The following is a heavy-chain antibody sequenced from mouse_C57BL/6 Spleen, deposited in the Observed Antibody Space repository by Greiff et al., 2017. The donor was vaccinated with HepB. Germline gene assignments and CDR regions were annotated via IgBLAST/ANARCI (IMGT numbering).Heavy chain of an antibody. V-gene: IGHV5-4*01. Sequence: EVMLVESGGGLVKPGGSLKLSCAASGFTFSSYAMSWVRQTPEKRLEWVATISDGGSYTYYPDNVKGRFTISRDNAKNNLYLQMSHLKSEDTAMYYCARDKDYDYDGSYWYFDVWGTGTTVTGSS. CDR3: ARDKDYDYDGSYWYFDV. D-gene: IGHD2-4*01. J-gene: IGHJ1*03. CDR2: ISDGGSYT. CDR1: GFTFSSYA.